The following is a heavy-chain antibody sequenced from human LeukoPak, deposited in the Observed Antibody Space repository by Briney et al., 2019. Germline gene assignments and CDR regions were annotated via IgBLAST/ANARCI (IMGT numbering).Heavy chain of an antibody. Sequence: GGSLRLSCAASGFTFGPYAMSWVRQAPERGLEWVSSITNNGDNTYYADSVKGRFTISRDNSKNTLYLQMNSLRAEDTAVYYCARDGLLGYFDYWGQGTLVTVSS. CDR3: ARDGLLGYFDY. CDR2: ITNNGDNT. CDR1: GFTFGPYA. V-gene: IGHV3-23*01. J-gene: IGHJ4*02. D-gene: IGHD2-8*02.